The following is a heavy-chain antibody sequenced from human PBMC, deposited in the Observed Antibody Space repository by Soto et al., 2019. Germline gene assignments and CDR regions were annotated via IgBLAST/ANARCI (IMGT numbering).Heavy chain of an antibody. Sequence: SETLSLTCTVSGGSITTGGYYWSWIRQLPGKGLEWIGHRYYSESTYYNPSLKSRVSISLDTSKNQFPLKLSFVTAADTAMYYCARTKCSGGSCYSWSLDYWGQGTPVTVSS. V-gene: IGHV4-31*03. D-gene: IGHD2-15*01. CDR1: GGSITTGGYY. CDR2: RYYSEST. CDR3: ARTKCSGGSCYSWSLDY. J-gene: IGHJ4*02.